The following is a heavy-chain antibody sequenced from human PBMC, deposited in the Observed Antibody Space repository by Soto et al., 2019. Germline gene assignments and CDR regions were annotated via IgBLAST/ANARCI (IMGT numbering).Heavy chain of an antibody. CDR3: AREVILQRWLQLCAFDI. Sequence: SETLSLTCTVSGGSISSGDYYWSWIRQPPGKGLEWIGYIYYSGSTYYNPSLKSRVTISVDMSKNQFSLKLSSVTAADTAVYYCAREVILQRWLQLCAFDIWGQGTMVTVSS. V-gene: IGHV4-30-4*01. D-gene: IGHD5-12*01. CDR2: IYYSGST. J-gene: IGHJ3*02. CDR1: GGSISSGDYY.